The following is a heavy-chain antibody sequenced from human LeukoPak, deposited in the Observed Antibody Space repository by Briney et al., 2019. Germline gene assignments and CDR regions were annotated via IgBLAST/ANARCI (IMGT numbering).Heavy chain of an antibody. CDR1: GFSFSDYY. Sequence: TGGSLRLSCAASGFSFSDYYMSWIRQAPGKGLDWVSYISSSGRTIYYADSVKGRFTISRDNAKNSLYLQMNSLRAEDTAVYYCAREAKAAVLWFGMDVWGQGTTVTVSS. CDR3: AREAKAAVLWFGMDV. V-gene: IGHV3-11*04. D-gene: IGHD3-10*01. J-gene: IGHJ6*02. CDR2: ISSSGRTI.